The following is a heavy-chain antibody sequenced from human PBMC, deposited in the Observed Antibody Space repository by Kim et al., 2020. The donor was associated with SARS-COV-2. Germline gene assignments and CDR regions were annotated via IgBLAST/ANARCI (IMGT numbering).Heavy chain of an antibody. CDR2: INHSGST. Sequence: SETLSLTCAVYGGSFSGYYWSWIRQPPGKGLEWIGEINHSGSTNYNPSLKSRVTISVDTSKNQFSLKLSSVTAADTAVYYCARGISYGGKSAYYYYYGMDVWGQGTTVTVSS. V-gene: IGHV4-34*01. D-gene: IGHD4-17*01. J-gene: IGHJ6*02. CDR3: ARGISYGGKSAYYYYYGMDV. CDR1: GGSFSGYY.